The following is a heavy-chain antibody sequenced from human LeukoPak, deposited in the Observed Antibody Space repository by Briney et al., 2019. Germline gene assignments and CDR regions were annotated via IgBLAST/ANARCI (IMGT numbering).Heavy chain of an antibody. D-gene: IGHD4-23*01. Sequence: GGSLRLSCAASGFVVSSNYLAWVRQAPGGGLEWVSFMYSDNNIYYADSVKGRFTISRDNAKNSLYLQMNSLRAEDTAVYYCARDYGGNSGFDYWGQGTLVTVSS. CDR1: GFVVSSNY. J-gene: IGHJ4*02. CDR2: MYSDNNI. CDR3: ARDYGGNSGFDY. V-gene: IGHV3-53*01.